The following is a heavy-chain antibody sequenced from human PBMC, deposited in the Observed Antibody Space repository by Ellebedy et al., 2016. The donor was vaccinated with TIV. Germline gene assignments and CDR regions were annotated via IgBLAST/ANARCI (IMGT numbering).Heavy chain of an antibody. CDR1: GGSFSGYY. CDR3: ARASRDGPFDY. Sequence: SETLSLTCAVYGGSFSGYYWSWIRQPPGKGLEWIGEINHSGSTNYNPSLKSRVTISVDTSKNQFSLKLSSVTAADTAVYYCARASRDGPFDYWGQGTLVTVSS. V-gene: IGHV4-34*01. D-gene: IGHD5-24*01. CDR2: INHSGST. J-gene: IGHJ4*02.